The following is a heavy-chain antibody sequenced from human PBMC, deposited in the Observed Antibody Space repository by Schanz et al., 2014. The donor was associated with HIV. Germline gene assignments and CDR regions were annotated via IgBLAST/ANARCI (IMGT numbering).Heavy chain of an antibody. CDR2: ISGSGGST. D-gene: IGHD3-10*01. CDR3: AKGQRGIVRGDIDY. V-gene: IGHV3-23*04. Sequence: EVQLVESGGGLVQPGRSLRLSCAASRFTFSSYGMHWVRQAPGKGPEWVAVISGSGGSTYYADSVKGRFTISRDNSKNTVYLQMNSLRAEDTAVYYCAKGQRGIVRGDIDYWGQGTLVTVSS. J-gene: IGHJ4*02. CDR1: RFTFSSYG.